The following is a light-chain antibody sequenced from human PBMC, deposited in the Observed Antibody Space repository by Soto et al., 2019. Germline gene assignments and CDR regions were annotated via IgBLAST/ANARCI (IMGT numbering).Light chain of an antibody. Sequence: QSALTQPASVSGSPGQSITISCTGTSSDVGSYNFVSWYQHHPGKAPKLMTYEGSKRPSGVSYRFSGSKSGNTASLTISGLQAEDEADYYCCSYAGSSTLVFGGGTKLTVL. CDR2: EGS. V-gene: IGLV2-23*01. J-gene: IGLJ2*01. CDR1: SSDVGSYNF. CDR3: CSYAGSSTLV.